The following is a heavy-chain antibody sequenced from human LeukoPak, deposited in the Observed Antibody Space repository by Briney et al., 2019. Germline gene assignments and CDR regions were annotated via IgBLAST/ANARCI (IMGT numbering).Heavy chain of an antibody. CDR1: AFTFSSYC. J-gene: IGHJ4*02. CDR3: AIALSPDY. V-gene: IGHV3-21*01. CDR2: ISSSSSYI. Sequence: GGSLTLAWAASAFTFSSYCMNWVRQAPGRGLEWVSSISSSSSYIYYADSVKGRFTISRDNAKKSLYMQMNSLRVEYTALYYCAIALSPDYWGQGTLVTVSS.